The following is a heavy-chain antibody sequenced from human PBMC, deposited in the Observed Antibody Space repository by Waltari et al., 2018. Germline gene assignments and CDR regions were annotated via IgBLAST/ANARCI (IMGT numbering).Heavy chain of an antibody. CDR2: IYSGGST. Sequence: EVQLLESGGGLVQPGGSLRLSCAASGFTFSSYAMSWVRQAPGKGLEWVPVIYSGGSTYYADSVKGRFTISRDNSKNTLYLQMNSLRAEDTAVYYCAKDPRSGSYVDYWGQGTLVTVSS. J-gene: IGHJ4*02. CDR1: GFTFSSYA. V-gene: IGHV3-23*03. D-gene: IGHD1-26*01. CDR3: AKDPRSGSYVDY.